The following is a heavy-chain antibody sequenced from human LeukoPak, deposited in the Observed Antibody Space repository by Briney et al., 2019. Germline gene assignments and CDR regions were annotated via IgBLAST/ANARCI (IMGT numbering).Heavy chain of an antibody. J-gene: IGHJ4*02. V-gene: IGHV1-18*04. CDR3: ARVGYTTGTLDY. CDR2: ISAYNGNT. CDR1: GYTFTSYY. D-gene: IGHD1-1*01. Sequence: ASVKVSCKASGYTFTSYYMHWVRQAPGQGLEWMGWISAYNGNTNYAQKLQGRVTMTTDTSTSTAYMELRSLRSDDTAVYYCARVGYTTGTLDYWGQGTLVTVSS.